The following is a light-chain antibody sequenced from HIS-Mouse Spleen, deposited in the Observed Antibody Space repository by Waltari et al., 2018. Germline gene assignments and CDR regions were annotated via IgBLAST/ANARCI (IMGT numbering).Light chain of an antibody. J-gene: IGKJ4*01. CDR2: WAS. Sequence: DIVMTQSPASLPVSLGERATINSKSSQSVLYSSNNKNYLAWYQQKPGQPPKLLIYWASTRESGVPDRFSGSGSGTDFTLTISSLQAEDVAVYYCQQYYSTPLTFGGGTKVEIK. CDR3: QQYYSTPLT. CDR1: QSVLYSSNNKNY. V-gene: IGKV4-1*01.